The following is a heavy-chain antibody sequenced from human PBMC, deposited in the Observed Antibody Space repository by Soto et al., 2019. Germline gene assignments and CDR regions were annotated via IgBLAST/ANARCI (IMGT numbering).Heavy chain of an antibody. Sequence: PSETLSLTCAVSGYSISSGYYWGWIRQPPGKALQWIGFIYQSGVTSYNPSLASRVSISLDRSNNQCSLKLKSVTAADTAVYFCAGMPYTSGLRFDPWGPGTLVTVSS. D-gene: IGHD6-19*01. V-gene: IGHV4-38-2*01. CDR2: IYQSGVT. CDR3: AGMPYTSGLRFDP. CDR1: GYSISSGYY. J-gene: IGHJ5*02.